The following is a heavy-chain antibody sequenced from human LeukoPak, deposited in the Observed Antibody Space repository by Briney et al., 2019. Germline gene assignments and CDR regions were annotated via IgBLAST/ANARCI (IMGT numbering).Heavy chain of an antibody. Sequence: GGSLRLSCAASGFTFSTRSMNWVRQAPGKGLEWVSYISSSSDIIHYADSVKGRFTISRDNAKNSLYLQMNSLRAEDTALYYCAKDIGYSYGYAGGVGYFDYWGQGTLVTVSS. V-gene: IGHV3-48*04. CDR2: ISSSSDII. J-gene: IGHJ4*02. D-gene: IGHD5-18*01. CDR3: AKDIGYSYGYAGGVGYFDY. CDR1: GFTFSTRS.